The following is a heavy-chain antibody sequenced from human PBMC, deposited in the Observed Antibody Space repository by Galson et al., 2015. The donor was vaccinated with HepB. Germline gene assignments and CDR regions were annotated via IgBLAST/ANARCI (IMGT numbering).Heavy chain of an antibody. CDR2: VDPVDSYT. Sequence: QSGAEVKKPGESLRISCKGSGYSFTSYWISWVRQMPGKGLEWMGRVDPVDSYTNYSPSFQGHVTLSVDRSINTAYLQWSSLKASDTAMYYCARLNSGYEHLDYWGQGTLVTVSS. J-gene: IGHJ4*02. D-gene: IGHD5-12*01. V-gene: IGHV5-10-1*01. CDR1: GYSFTSYW. CDR3: ARLNSGYEHLDY.